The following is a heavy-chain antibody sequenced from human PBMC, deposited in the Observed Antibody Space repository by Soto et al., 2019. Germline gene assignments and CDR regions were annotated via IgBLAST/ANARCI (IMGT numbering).Heavy chain of an antibody. J-gene: IGHJ4*02. D-gene: IGHD4-17*01. CDR1: GFTFSSYG. Sequence: QVQLVESGGGVVQPGRSLRLSCAASGFTFSSYGMHWVRQAPGKGLEWVAVIWYDGSNKYYADSVKGRFTISRDNSKNTLYLQMNSLRAEDTAVYYCARGGLGDYDPPFFDYWGQGTLVTVSS. CDR2: IWYDGSNK. CDR3: ARGGLGDYDPPFFDY. V-gene: IGHV3-33*01.